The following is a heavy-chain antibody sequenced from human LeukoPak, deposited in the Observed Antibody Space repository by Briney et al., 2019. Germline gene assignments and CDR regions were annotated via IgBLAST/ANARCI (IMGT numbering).Heavy chain of an antibody. CDR2: IKEDGSDK. CDR1: EFTFSSYW. Sequence: GGSLRLSCAASEFTFSSYWMKWVRQAPGKGLEWVASIKEDGSDKYYVDSVKGRFSISRDNAKNSLFLQMNSLRTEDTAVYYCARGRHFNFDYWGQGTLVIVSS. V-gene: IGHV3-7*01. CDR3: ARGRHFNFDY. J-gene: IGHJ4*02.